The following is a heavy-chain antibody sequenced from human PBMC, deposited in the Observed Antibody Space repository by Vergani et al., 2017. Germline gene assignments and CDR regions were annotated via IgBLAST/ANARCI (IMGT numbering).Heavy chain of an antibody. CDR3: ARGSSSSWYLRYYYYGMDV. Sequence: QVQLQESGPGLVKPSETLSLTCTVSGGSISSYYWSWIRQHPGKGLEWIGYIYYSGSTNYNPSLKSRVTISVDTSKNQFSLKLSSVTAADTAVYYCARGSSSSWYLRYYYYGMDVWGQGTTVTVSS. J-gene: IGHJ6*02. D-gene: IGHD6-13*01. CDR1: GGSISSYY. V-gene: IGHV4-59*01. CDR2: IYYSGST.